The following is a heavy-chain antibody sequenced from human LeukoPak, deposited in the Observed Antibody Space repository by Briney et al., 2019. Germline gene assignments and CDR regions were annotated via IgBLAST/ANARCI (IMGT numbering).Heavy chain of an antibody. V-gene: IGHV3-30*14. D-gene: IGHD1-26*01. CDR2: ISYDGSNK. CDR1: GFTFSSYA. CDR3: ARALGGSYYRYYYYYMDV. J-gene: IGHJ6*03. Sequence: PGGSLRLSCAASGFTFSSYAMHWVRQAPGKGLEWVAVISYDGSNKYYADSVKGRFTISRDNSKNTLYLQMNSLRAEDTAVYYCARALGGSYYRYYYYYMDVWGKGTTVTISS.